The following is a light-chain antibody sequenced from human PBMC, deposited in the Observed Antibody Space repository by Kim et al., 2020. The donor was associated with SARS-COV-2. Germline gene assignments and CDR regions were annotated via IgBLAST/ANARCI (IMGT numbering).Light chain of an antibody. CDR1: QSVSSSY. Sequence: EIVLTQSPGTLSLSPGERATLSCRASQSVSSSYLAWYQQKPGQAPRPLIYGASSRATGIPDRFSGSGSGTDFTLTISRLEPEDFAVYYCEQYGSSPWTFGQGTKVGIK. CDR2: GAS. J-gene: IGKJ1*01. CDR3: EQYGSSPWT. V-gene: IGKV3-20*01.